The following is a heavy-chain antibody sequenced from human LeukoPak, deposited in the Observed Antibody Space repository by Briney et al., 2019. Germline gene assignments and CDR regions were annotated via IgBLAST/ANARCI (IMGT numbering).Heavy chain of an antibody. V-gene: IGHV4-4*07. Sequence: KASETLSLTCTVSGGSISSYYGRWIRQPGGKGGEWIGRIYTSGSTNYNPSRKSRVTLPVHTSKTPFSLNLSSVTAADTPVYYCARLYGSGSYSRFYYFAYWGQGTLVTVSS. J-gene: IGHJ4*02. CDR1: GGSISSYY. CDR2: IYTSGST. CDR3: ARLYGSGSYSRFYYFAY. D-gene: IGHD3-10*01.